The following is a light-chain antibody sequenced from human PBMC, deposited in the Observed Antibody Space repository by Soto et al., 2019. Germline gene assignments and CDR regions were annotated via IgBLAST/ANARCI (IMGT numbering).Light chain of an antibody. V-gene: IGKV3-20*01. CDR2: DTS. CDR1: QTLSNSF. J-gene: IGKJ5*01. CDR3: QQYGTSEII. Sequence: EIVLTQSPATLSLSPGERATLSCRASQTLSNSFIAWYQQKPGQAPRLLIYDTSSRATGVPDRYSASGSGTDFALTNSRLEPEDFAVFYCQQYGTSEIIFGQGTRLESK.